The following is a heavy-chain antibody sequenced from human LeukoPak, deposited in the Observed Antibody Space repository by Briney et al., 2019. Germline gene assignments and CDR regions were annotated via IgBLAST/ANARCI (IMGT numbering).Heavy chain of an antibody. J-gene: IGHJ4*02. CDR2: ISYSGST. CDR1: GGSITSYY. D-gene: IGHD3-3*01. V-gene: IGHV4-59*08. Sequence: PSETLSLTCIVSGGSITSYYWSWIRQPPGKGLEWIGYISYSGSTNYSPSLRRRVTISVDTSKNQFSLKLNSVTAADTAVYYCARHKIESGYYTAFDFWGPGILVTVSS. CDR3: ARHKIESGYYTAFDF.